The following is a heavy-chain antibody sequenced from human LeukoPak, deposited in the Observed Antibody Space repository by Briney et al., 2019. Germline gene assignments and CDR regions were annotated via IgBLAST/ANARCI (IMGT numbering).Heavy chain of an antibody. CDR3: ASDLDYGDSENY. CDR2: ISSSGSTI. CDR1: GFTFSDYY. V-gene: IGHV3-11*04. Sequence: GGSLRLSCAASGFTFSDYYMSWIRQAPGKGLEWVSYISSSGSTIYYADSVKGRLTISRDNAKNSLYLQMNSLRAEDTAVYYCASDLDYGDSENYWGQGTLVTVSS. J-gene: IGHJ4*02. D-gene: IGHD4-17*01.